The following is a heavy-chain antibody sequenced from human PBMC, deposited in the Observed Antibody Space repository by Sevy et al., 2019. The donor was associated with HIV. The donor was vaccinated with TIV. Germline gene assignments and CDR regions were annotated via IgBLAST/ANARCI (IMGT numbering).Heavy chain of an antibody. Sequence: GGSLRLSCAASGFTFSSYAMHWVRQAPGKGLEWAAVISYDGSNKYYADSVKRRFTISRDNSKNTLYLQMNSLRAEDTAVYYCARDGSSWGTNWFDPWGQGTLVTVSS. J-gene: IGHJ5*02. CDR3: ARDGSSWGTNWFDP. CDR1: GFTFSSYA. D-gene: IGHD3-16*01. CDR2: ISYDGSNK. V-gene: IGHV3-30*04.